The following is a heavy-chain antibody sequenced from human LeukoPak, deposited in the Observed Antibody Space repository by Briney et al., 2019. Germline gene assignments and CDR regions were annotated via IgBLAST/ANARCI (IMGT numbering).Heavy chain of an antibody. V-gene: IGHV1-18*01. CDR2: ISAYNGNT. J-gene: IGHJ3*02. D-gene: IGHD2-2*01. Sequence: ASVKVSCKASGYTFTSYGISRVRQAPGQGLEWMGWISAYNGNTNYAQKLQGRVTMTTDTSTSTAYMELRSLRSDDTAVYYCARACSSTSCYGTDAFDIWGQGTMVTVSS. CDR1: GYTFTSYG. CDR3: ARACSSTSCYGTDAFDI.